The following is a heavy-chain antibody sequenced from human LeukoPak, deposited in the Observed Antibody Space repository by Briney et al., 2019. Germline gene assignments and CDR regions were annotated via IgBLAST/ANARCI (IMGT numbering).Heavy chain of an antibody. J-gene: IGHJ4*02. Sequence: GGSLRLSCAASGFTFSNAWMSWVRQPPGKGLEWVANIRHDESEIYYVDSVKGRFTISRDNSKNTLYLQMNSLRAEDTAVYYCAKSGLNRFDYWGQGTLVTVSS. CDR1: GFTFSNAW. CDR3: AKSGLNRFDY. CDR2: IRHDESEI. D-gene: IGHD2-15*01. V-gene: IGHV3-7*03.